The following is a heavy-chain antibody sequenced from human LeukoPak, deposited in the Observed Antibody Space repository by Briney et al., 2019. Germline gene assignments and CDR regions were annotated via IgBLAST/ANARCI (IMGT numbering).Heavy chain of an antibody. CDR1: GFTFSSYA. J-gene: IGHJ4*02. Sequence: GGSLRLSCAASGFTFSSYAMSWVRQAPGKGLEWVSAISGSSGSTYYADSVKGRFTISRDNSKNTLYLQMNSLRAEDTAVYYCAKVGSVPRGGYFDYWGQGTLVTVSS. D-gene: IGHD3-10*01. V-gene: IGHV3-23*01. CDR3: AKVGSVPRGGYFDY. CDR2: ISGSSGST.